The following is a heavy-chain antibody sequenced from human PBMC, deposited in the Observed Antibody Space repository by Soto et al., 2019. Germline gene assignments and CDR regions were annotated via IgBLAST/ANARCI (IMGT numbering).Heavy chain of an antibody. CDR1: GFTFSSYA. Sequence: QVQLVESGGGVVQPGRSLRLSCAASGFTFSSYAMQWVRQAPGKGLEWVAVISYDGSNKYYADSVKGRFTISRDKSKTLYLQINSLRAEDTAVYYCVRDKSPYSSGWHNRHFDYWGQGTLGTVST. CDR2: ISYDGSNK. V-gene: IGHV3-30-3*01. J-gene: IGHJ4*02. CDR3: VRDKSPYSSGWHNRHFDY. D-gene: IGHD6-19*01.